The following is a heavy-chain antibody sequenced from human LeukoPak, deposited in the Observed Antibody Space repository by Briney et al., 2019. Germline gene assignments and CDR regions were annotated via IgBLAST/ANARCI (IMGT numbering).Heavy chain of an antibody. CDR1: GGSFSGYY. D-gene: IGHD2-15*01. CDR3: ARDRGYCSGGSCYSGDNWFDP. J-gene: IGHJ5*02. CDR2: INHSGST. Sequence: SETLSLTCAVYGGSFSGYYWSWIRQPPGKGLEWIGEINHSGSTNYNPSLKSRVTISVDTSKNQFSLKLSSVTAADTAVYYCARDRGYCSGGSCYSGDNWFDPWGQGTLVTVSS. V-gene: IGHV4-34*01.